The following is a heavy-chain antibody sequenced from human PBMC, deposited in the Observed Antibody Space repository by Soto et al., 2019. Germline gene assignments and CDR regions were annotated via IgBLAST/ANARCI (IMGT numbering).Heavy chain of an antibody. V-gene: IGHV4-30-2*01. J-gene: IGHJ4*02. Sequence: SETLSLTCAVSGGSISSGGYSWSWIRQPPGKGLEWIGYIYHSGSTYYNPSLKSRVTISVDRSKNQFSLKLSSVTAADTAVHYCARGREMVLLDYWGQGTLVTVSS. CDR3: ARGREMVLLDY. CDR1: GGSISSGGYS. D-gene: IGHD3-10*01. CDR2: IYHSGST.